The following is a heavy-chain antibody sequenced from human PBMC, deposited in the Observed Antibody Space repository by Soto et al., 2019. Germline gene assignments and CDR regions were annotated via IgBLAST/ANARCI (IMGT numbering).Heavy chain of an antibody. CDR3: AXTTAVPNTPRSRYFFDY. Sequence: SESLSLTCSVSGGSVSNKTYYWSWIRQPPGKRLEWIGYVYYSGTTNYNPSLKSRVTISVDRSKNQFSLRLSSVTTADTALYFCAXTTAVPNTPRSRYFFDYWGQGTLVTVSS. D-gene: IGHD4-17*01. J-gene: IGHJ4*02. V-gene: IGHV4-61*01. CDR2: VYYSGTT. CDR1: GGSVSNKTYY.